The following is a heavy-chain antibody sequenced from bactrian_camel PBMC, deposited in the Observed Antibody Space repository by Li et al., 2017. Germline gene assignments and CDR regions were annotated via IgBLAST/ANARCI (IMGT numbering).Heavy chain of an antibody. CDR3: AIRNWY. Sequence: HVQLVESGGGSVQAGGSLTLSCALSGDTDNTHCMGWCRQAPGDERKVVATISDDVGTWYSTPVKGRFTISGDNTKTTVYLQLNSLKTEDTAMYYCAIRNWYWGQGTQVTVS. J-gene: IGHJ4*01. CDR1: GDTDNTHC. CDR2: ISDDVGT. V-gene: IGHV3S53*01. D-gene: IGHD7*01.